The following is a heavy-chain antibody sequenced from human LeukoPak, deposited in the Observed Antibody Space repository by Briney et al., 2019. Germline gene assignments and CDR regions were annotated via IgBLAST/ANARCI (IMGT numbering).Heavy chain of an antibody. J-gene: IGHJ4*02. Sequence: GASVKVSCKASGGTLSSYTISWVRQAPGQGLEWMGRIIPILGIANYAQKFQGRVTITADKSTSTAYMELSSLRSEDTAVYYCARAQTTVVTPEPLDYWGQGTLVTVSS. D-gene: IGHD4-23*01. V-gene: IGHV1-69*02. CDR2: IIPILGIA. CDR3: ARAQTTVVTPEPLDY. CDR1: GGTLSSYT.